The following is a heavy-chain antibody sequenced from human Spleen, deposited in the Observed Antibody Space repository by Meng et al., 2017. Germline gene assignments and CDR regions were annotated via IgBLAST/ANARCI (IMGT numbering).Heavy chain of an antibody. CDR3: TVYITGHM. CDR2: IVTKTKNYAT. J-gene: IGHJ3*02. CDR1: GSIISGSE. Sequence: GESLKISCAASGSIISGSEIHWVRQASGKGLEWVGRIVTKTKNYATAYAASAKGRFTISRDDSVNTGYLQMNSLRSEDTALYYCTVYITGHMWGRGTMVTVSS. V-gene: IGHV3-73*01. D-gene: IGHD6-19*01.